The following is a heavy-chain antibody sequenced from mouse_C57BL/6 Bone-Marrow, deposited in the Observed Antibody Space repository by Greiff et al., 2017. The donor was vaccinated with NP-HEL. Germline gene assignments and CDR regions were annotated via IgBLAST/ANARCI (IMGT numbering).Heavy chain of an antibody. CDR2: IDPSDSYT. Sequence: QVQLQQPGAELVRPGTSVKLSCKASGYTFTSYWMHWVKQRPGQGLEWIGVIDPSDSYTNYNQKFKGKATLTVDTSSSTAYMQLSSLTSEDSAVYYCASPGAWFAYWGQGTLVTVSA. J-gene: IGHJ3*01. CDR3: ASPGAWFAY. V-gene: IGHV1-59*01. CDR1: GYTFTSYW.